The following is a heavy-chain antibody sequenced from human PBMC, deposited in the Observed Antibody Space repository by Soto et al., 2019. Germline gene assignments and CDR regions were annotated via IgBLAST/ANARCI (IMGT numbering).Heavy chain of an antibody. V-gene: IGHV4-30-4*01. CDR1: GGSISSYH. CDR3: ARAYYDSSGYYDDY. D-gene: IGHD3-22*01. J-gene: IGHJ4*02. Sequence: PSETLSLTCTVSGGSISSYHWSWIRQPPGKGLEWIGYIYYSGSTYYNPSLKSRVTISVDTSKNQFSLKLSSVTAADTAVYYCARAYYDSSGYYDDYWGQGTLVTVSS. CDR2: IYYSGST.